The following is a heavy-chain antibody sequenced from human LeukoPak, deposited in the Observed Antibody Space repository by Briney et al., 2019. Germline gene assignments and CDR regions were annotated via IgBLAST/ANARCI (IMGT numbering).Heavy chain of an antibody. V-gene: IGHV6-1*01. J-gene: IGHJ4*02. Sequence: SQTLSPTCAVSGDSVSSSSAVWNWIRQSPSRGLEWLGRTYYRSKWHNEYAESVKSRISITSDTSKNQFSLQLNSGTPEDTAEYFCAGTTDYSSFLAFWGQGTLVTVSS. CDR2: TYYRSKWHN. CDR1: GDSVSSSSAV. CDR3: AGTTDYSSFLAF. D-gene: IGHD4-11*01.